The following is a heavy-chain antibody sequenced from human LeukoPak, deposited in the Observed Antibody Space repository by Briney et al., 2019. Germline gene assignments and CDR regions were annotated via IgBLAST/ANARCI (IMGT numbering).Heavy chain of an antibody. CDR2: ISGSGIST. J-gene: IGHJ4*02. D-gene: IGHD5-24*01. V-gene: IGHV3-23*01. CDR3: AKDRFGYNKSIDC. Sequence: GGSLRLSCAASGSTFSIHAMNWVRQAPGKGLEWVSAISGSGISTYYADSVKGRFTISRDNSKNTVYLQVNSLRVEDTAVYYCAKDRFGYNKSIDCWGQGILVTVSS. CDR1: GSTFSIHA.